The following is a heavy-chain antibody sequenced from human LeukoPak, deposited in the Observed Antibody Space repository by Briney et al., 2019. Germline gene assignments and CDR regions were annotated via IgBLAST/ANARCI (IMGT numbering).Heavy chain of an antibody. J-gene: IGHJ4*02. D-gene: IGHD3-22*01. CDR1: GGSFSGYY. CDR2: INHSGST. Sequence: SETLSLTCAVYGGSFSGYYWSWIRQPPGKGLEWIGEINHSGSTNYNPSLKSRVTISVDTSKNQFSLKLSSVTAADTAVYYRARRSGSNYYDSSGPAGDLDYWGQGTLVTVSS. CDR3: ARRSGSNYYDSSGPAGDLDY. V-gene: IGHV4-34*01.